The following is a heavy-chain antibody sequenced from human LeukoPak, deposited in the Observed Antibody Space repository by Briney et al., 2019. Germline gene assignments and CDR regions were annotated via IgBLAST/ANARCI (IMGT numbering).Heavy chain of an antibody. D-gene: IGHD2-15*01. V-gene: IGHV1-2*02. CDR3: AIGLSCSGGSCYVDAFDI. CDR2: INPNSGGT. CDR1: GYTFTGYY. Sequence: ASVKVSCKASGYTFTGYYMHWVRQAPGQGLEWMGWINPNSGGTNYAQKFQGRVTMTRDTSISTAYMELSGLRSDDTAVYYCAIGLSCSGGSCYVDAFDIWGQGTMVTVSS. J-gene: IGHJ3*02.